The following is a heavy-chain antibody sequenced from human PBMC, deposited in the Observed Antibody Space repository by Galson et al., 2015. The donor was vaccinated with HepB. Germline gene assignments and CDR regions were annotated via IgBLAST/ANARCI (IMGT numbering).Heavy chain of an antibody. V-gene: IGHV3-11*06. J-gene: IGHJ5*02. CDR1: GFTFSDYY. Sequence: SLRLSCAASGFTFSDYYMSWIRQAPGKGLEWVSYISSSSSYTNYADSVKGRFTISRDNAKNSLYLQMNSLRAEDTAVYYCAAGEGVRGVISSFDPWGQGTLVTVSS. D-gene: IGHD3-10*01. CDR3: AAGEGVRGVISSFDP. CDR2: ISSSSSYT.